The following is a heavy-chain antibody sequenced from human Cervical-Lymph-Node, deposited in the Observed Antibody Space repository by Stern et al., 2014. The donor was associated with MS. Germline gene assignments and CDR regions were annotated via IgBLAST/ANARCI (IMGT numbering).Heavy chain of an antibody. D-gene: IGHD1-26*01. V-gene: IGHV5-51*01. CDR2: IYPGDADT. CDR1: GYSFTLYW. CDR3: AALVRGSYFY. J-gene: IGHJ4*02. Sequence: EVHLVESGAEMKKPGESLKISCKGSGYSFTLYWIGWVRQMPGKGLDVMGFIYPGDADTIYSPAFQGQVTISADKSISTAYLQWSSLKSSDTAMYYCAALVRGSYFYWGQGTLVTVSS.